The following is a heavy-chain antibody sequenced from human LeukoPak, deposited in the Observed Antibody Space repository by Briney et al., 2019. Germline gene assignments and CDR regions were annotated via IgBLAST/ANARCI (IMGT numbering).Heavy chain of an antibody. V-gene: IGHV4-61*01. CDR2: RYYSGST. J-gene: IGHJ1*01. Sequence: PSETLSLTCDVSGVSINTCCYYWTWIRQPPGKGLEWIGYRYYSGSTTYNPSLKSRVTISVDTSKSQFSLKLISVTAADTAIYYCARVRGDFETDWGQGTLVTVSS. CDR3: ARVRGDFETD. D-gene: IGHD3-16*01. CDR1: GVSINTCCYY.